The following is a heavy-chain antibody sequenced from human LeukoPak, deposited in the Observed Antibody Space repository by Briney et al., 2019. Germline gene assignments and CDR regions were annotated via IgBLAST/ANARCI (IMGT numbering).Heavy chain of an antibody. CDR1: GYTFASYD. CDR3: ARSSGNDAFDI. J-gene: IGHJ3*02. V-gene: IGHV1-2*02. Sequence: ASVKVSCKASGYTFASYDINWVRQAPGQGLEWMGWINPNSGGTNYAQKFQGRVTMTRDTSISTAYMELSRLRSDDTAVYYCARSSGNDAFDIWGQGTMVTVSS. CDR2: INPNSGGT. D-gene: IGHD4-23*01.